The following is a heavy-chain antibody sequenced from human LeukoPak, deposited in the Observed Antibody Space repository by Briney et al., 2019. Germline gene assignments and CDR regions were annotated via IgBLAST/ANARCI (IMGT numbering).Heavy chain of an antibody. D-gene: IGHD6-6*01. CDR2: IYPGDSET. V-gene: IGHV5-51*01. Sequence: GESLQISCKDSGHGCSTSSIVWVRPKPGKGREWMGVIYPGDSETKYSPSFQGQVSFSADKSISTAYLQWDNPKASDTAIYYCARPKYSSSLAFDYWGQGTPVTVSS. J-gene: IGHJ4*02. CDR3: ARPKYSSSLAFDY. CDR1: GHGCSTSS.